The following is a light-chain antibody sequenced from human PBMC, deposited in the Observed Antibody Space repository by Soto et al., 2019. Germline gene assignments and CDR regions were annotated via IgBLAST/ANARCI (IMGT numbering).Light chain of an antibody. Sequence: DIQMTQSPSTLSASVGDRVTITCRASQSISSWLAWYQQKPGEAPKLLIYDASSLESGFPSRFSGSGSGTEFTITISSLQPDDFATYYCQQYNSYSPSTFGQGTKVEIK. CDR1: QSISSW. CDR2: DAS. J-gene: IGKJ1*01. CDR3: QQYNSYSPST. V-gene: IGKV1-5*01.